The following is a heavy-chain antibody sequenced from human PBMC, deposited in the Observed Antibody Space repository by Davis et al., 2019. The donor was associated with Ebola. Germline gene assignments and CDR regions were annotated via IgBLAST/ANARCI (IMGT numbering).Heavy chain of an antibody. CDR3: AREARYCSGGSCYRHYYFDY. J-gene: IGHJ4*02. CDR1: GFTSSDHY. V-gene: IGHV3-11*06. CDR2: ISSSTYT. Sequence: GESLKISCAASGFTSSDHYMSWIRQAPGKGLEWISYISSSTYTKYADSVKGRFTISRANAKNSLHLQINSLRAEDTALYYCAREARYCSGGSCYRHYYFDYWGQGTLVTVSS. D-gene: IGHD2-15*01.